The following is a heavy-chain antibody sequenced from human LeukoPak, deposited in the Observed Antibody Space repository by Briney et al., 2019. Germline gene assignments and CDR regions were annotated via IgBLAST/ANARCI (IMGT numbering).Heavy chain of an antibody. Sequence: GGSLRLSCAASGFTFSSYAMSWVRQAPGKGLEGVSVIGGSGGSTYYADSVKGRFTISRDNSKNTLYLQMNSLRAEDTAVYYCARDNDWAFHYWGQGTLVTVSS. V-gene: IGHV3-23*01. CDR2: IGGSGGST. CDR3: ARDNDWAFHY. D-gene: IGHD3-9*01. CDR1: GFTFSSYA. J-gene: IGHJ4*02.